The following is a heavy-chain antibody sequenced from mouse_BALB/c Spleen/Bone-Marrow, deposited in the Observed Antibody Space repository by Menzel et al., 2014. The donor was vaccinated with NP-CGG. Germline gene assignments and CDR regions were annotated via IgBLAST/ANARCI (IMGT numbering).Heavy chain of an antibody. V-gene: IGHV1-15*01. CDR2: IDPETGGT. J-gene: IGHJ4*01. Sequence: QVQLQQSGAELVRPGASVTLSCKASGYTFTDYDMHWVKQTPVHGLEWIGAIDPETGGTAYNQKFKGKATLIADKSSSTAYMELCSLTSEDSAVYYCRAYYRYDGYAMDYWGQGTSVTVSS. CDR3: RAYYRYDGYAMDY. D-gene: IGHD2-14*01. CDR1: GYTFTDYD.